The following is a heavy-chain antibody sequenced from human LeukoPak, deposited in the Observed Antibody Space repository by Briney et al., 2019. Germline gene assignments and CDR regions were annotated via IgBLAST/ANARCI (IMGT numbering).Heavy chain of an antibody. CDR1: GYAFTGYY. CDR3: ARDDVLTGYYEDY. CDR2: INPNSGGT. V-gene: IGHV1-2*02. D-gene: IGHD3-9*01. Sequence: ASVKVSCKASGYAFTGYYMHWVRQAPGQGLEWMGWINPNSGGTNYAQKFQGRVTMTRDTSISTAYMELSRLRSDDTTVYYCARDDVLTGYYEDYWGQGTLVTVS. J-gene: IGHJ4*02.